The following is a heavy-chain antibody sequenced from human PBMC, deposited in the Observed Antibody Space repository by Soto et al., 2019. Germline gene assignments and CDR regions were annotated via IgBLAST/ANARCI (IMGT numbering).Heavy chain of an antibody. CDR2: ISSNGGST. J-gene: IGHJ5*02. D-gene: IGHD3-3*01. CDR3: VKGHSLEWLFGGSWFDP. V-gene: IGHV3-64D*06. CDR1: GFTFSSYA. Sequence: GGSLRLSCSASGFTFSSYAMHWVRQAPGKGLEYVSAISSNGGSTYYADSVKGRFTISRDNSKNTLYLQMSSLRAEDTAVYYCVKGHSLEWLFGGSWFDPWGQGTLVTVSS.